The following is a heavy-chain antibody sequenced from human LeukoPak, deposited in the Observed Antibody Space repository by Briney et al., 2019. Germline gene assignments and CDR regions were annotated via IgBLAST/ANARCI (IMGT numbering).Heavy chain of an antibody. CDR1: GYTFTSYA. CDR3: ARGGYSSSWNYYFDY. D-gene: IGHD6-13*01. J-gene: IGHJ4*02. V-gene: IGHV1-3*01. CDR2: INAGNGNT. Sequence: PQASVKVSCKASGYTFTSYAMHWVRQAPGQRLEWMGWINAGNGNTKYSQKFQGRVTTTRDTSASTAYMELSSLRSEDTAVYYCARGGYSSSWNYYFDYWGQGTLVTVSS.